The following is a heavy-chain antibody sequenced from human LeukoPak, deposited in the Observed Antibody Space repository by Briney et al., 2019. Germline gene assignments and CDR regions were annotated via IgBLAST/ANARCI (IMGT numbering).Heavy chain of an antibody. CDR3: AKAVGYSGSREYYFDY. D-gene: IGHD1-26*01. V-gene: IGHV3-9*01. CDR2: ISWNNGSI. Sequence: PGGSLRLSCAASGFTFSSYSMNWVRQAPGKGLEWVSGISWNNGSIGYADSVKGRFTISRDNAKNSLFLQMNSLRAEDTALYYCAKAVGYSGSREYYFDYWGQGTLVTVSS. CDR1: GFTFSSYS. J-gene: IGHJ4*02.